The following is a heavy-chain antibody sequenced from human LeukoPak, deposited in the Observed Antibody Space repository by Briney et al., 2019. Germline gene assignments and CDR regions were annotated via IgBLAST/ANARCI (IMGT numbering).Heavy chain of an antibody. J-gene: IGHJ4*02. Sequence: GASVKVSCKASGYTFTGYYIHWVRQAPGQGLEWMGWISPNSGYTSYAQKFQGRVSMTRDTSISTAYMELSGLRSDDTAVYYCARVSGDSDGYNWLDYWGQGTLVTVSS. D-gene: IGHD5-24*01. V-gene: IGHV1-2*02. CDR1: GYTFTGYY. CDR2: ISPNSGYT. CDR3: ARVSGDSDGYNWLDY.